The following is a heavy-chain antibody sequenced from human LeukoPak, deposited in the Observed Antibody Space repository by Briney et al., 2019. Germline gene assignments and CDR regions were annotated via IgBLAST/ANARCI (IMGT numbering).Heavy chain of an antibody. CDR1: GCIFSSHGMN. V-gene: IGHV4-39*02. CDR3: SPNSADYNTLGSFYKA. J-gene: IGHJ4*02. Sequence: LTLSCASSGCIFSSHGMNGVRQSPGRGGEGVGSMSYRGTTDHNPSLESRVTISVHTSQNHVPLRLTSVTAADTALDYFSPNSADYNTLGSFYKAWGPGTLVTVSS. CDR2: MSYRGTT. D-gene: IGHD3-10*01.